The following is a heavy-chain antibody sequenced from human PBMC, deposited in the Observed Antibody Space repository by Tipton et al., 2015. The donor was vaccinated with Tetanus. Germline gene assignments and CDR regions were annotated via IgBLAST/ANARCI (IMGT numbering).Heavy chain of an antibody. CDR1: GDSISSGPYS. D-gene: IGHD5-18*01. CDR3: VRGRGWGAYSYGFES. V-gene: IGHV4-31*03. J-gene: IGHJ4*02. CDR2: IYYSGTS. Sequence: TLSLTCTVSGDSISSGPYSWSWLRQHPGKGLELIGYIYYSGTSYISPSLTRRVSIAVDTSRNQFSLNLTSVTVADSAVYYCVRGRGWGAYSYGFESWGQGALVIVPS.